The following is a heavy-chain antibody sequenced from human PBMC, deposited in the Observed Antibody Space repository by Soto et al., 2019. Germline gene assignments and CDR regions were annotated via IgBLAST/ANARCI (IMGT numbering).Heavy chain of an antibody. CDR1: GYSFSSYW. D-gene: IGHD2-8*01. V-gene: IGHV5-51*01. CDR2: IYPGDSDT. J-gene: IGHJ5*02. Sequence: GESLKISCKGSGYSFSSYWIGWVRQMPGKGLEWMGIIYPGDSDTRYSPSFQGQVTISADKSISTAYLQWSSLKASDTAMYYCASHTSNCTNGVCYTFFWFDPWGQGTLVTVSS. CDR3: ASHTSNCTNGVCYTFFWFDP.